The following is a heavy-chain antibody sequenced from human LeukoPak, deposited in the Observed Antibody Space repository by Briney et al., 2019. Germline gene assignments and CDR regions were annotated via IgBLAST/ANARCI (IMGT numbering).Heavy chain of an antibody. V-gene: IGHV3-23*01. CDR1: GFPFSAYA. J-gene: IGHJ4*02. D-gene: IGHD3/OR15-3a*01. Sequence: GGSLRLSCAASGFPFSAYAMSWVRQAPGKGLEWVSGIRGSGETTYYAESVKGRFTINRDNSKNTLYLQMNSLRAEDTALYYCAKDLSSGTGRGFDYWGQGTLVTVSS. CDR2: IRGSGETT. CDR3: AKDLSSGTGRGFDY.